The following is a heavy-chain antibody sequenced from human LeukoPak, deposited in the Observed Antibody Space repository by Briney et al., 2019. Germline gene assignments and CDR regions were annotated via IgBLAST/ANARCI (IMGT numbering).Heavy chain of an antibody. D-gene: IGHD6-19*01. CDR2: ISHDGSNK. J-gene: IGHJ3*02. Sequence: GRSLRLSCAASGFTFSSYGMHWVRQAPGKGLEWVAVISHDGSNKYYADSVKGRFTISRDNSKNTLYLQMNSLRAEETALYYCAKHLSSGWYGGPFDIWGRGTMVTVSS. V-gene: IGHV3-30*18. CDR1: GFTFSSYG. CDR3: AKHLSSGWYGGPFDI.